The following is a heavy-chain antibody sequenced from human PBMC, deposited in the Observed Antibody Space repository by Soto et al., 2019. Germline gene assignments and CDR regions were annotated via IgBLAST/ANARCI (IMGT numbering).Heavy chain of an antibody. CDR1: GYIFTTQD. Sequence: QVQLRQSGAEIKRPGASVKVSCEASGYIFTTQDINWVRQDSGQGLEWLGCVNPSSGNTVYAQKFHGRVTMTRDTSINTAYMELSSLRSDDTAVYYCARASMYIWNDHWGQGTLVTVSS. V-gene: IGHV1-8*01. CDR2: VNPSSGNT. CDR3: ARASMYIWNDH. J-gene: IGHJ5*02.